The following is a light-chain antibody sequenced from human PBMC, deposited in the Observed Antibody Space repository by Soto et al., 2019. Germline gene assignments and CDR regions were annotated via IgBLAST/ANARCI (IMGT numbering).Light chain of an antibody. V-gene: IGKV3-15*01. CDR3: QQYNDWPPLQ. CDR1: QSVSSN. J-gene: IGKJ5*01. Sequence: EIAITQPPTTLSSSSYDIATLSFRSSQSVSSNLAWYQQKPGQAPRLLIYDASTRATVIPARFSGSGSGTEFTLTISSLQSEDFAVYYCQQYNDWPPLQFGQGTRLEIK. CDR2: DAS.